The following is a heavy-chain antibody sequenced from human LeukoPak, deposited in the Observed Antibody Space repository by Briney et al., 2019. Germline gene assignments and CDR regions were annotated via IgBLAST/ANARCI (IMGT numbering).Heavy chain of an antibody. V-gene: IGHV4-59*01. CDR1: GGSISSYY. Sequence: SETLSLTCTVSGGSISSYYWSWIRQPPGKGLEWIGYIYYSGSTNYNPSLKSRVTISVDTSKNQLSLKLSSVTAADTAVYYCARSRLGTMDVYFDYWGQGTLVTVSS. CDR2: IYYSGST. J-gene: IGHJ4*02. D-gene: IGHD1-1*01. CDR3: ARSRLGTMDVYFDY.